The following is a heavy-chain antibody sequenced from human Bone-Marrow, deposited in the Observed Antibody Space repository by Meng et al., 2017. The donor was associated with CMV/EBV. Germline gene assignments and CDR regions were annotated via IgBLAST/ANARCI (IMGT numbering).Heavy chain of an antibody. Sequence: ASVKVSCKASGYTFTGYYMHWVRQAPGQGLEWMGWINPNSGGTNYAQKFQGRVTMTRDTSISTAYMELSSLRSEDTAVYYCAREQPVLLQAVATEGGAFDIWGQGTMVTV. CDR2: INPNSGGT. CDR1: GYTFTGYY. J-gene: IGHJ3*02. CDR3: AREQPVLLQAVATEGGAFDI. D-gene: IGHD5-12*01. V-gene: IGHV1-2*02.